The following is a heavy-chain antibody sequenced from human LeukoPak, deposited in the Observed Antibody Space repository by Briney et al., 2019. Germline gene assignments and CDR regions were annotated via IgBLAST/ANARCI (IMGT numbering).Heavy chain of an antibody. D-gene: IGHD3-22*01. CDR2: IYYSGST. Sequence: SETLSLTCTVSGGSISSSSYYWGWIRQPPRKGLEWIGSIYYSGSTYYNPSLKSRVTISVDTSKNQFSLKLSSVTAADTAVYYCARNYDSSGYPHFDYWGQGTLVTVSS. CDR1: GGSISSSSYY. J-gene: IGHJ4*02. V-gene: IGHV4-39*07. CDR3: ARNYDSSGYPHFDY.